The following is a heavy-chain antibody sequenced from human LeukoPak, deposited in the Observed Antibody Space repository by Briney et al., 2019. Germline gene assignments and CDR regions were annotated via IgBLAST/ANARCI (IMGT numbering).Heavy chain of an antibody. V-gene: IGHV3-30*12. Sequence: GGSLRLSCAASGFTFSSYGMHWVRQAPGKGLEWVAVISADGKNKNHADSVKGRFTISRDKSTLYLEMNNLRTEDTALYYCARDVGKDTITTEIAYWGQGTLVTVSS. CDR2: ISADGKNK. CDR3: ARDVGKDTITTEIAY. CDR1: GFTFSSYG. J-gene: IGHJ4*02. D-gene: IGHD4-11*01.